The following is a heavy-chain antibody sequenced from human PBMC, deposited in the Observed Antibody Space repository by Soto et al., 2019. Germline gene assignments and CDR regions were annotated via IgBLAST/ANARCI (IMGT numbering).Heavy chain of an antibody. CDR1: GYTFTSYY. V-gene: IGHV1-46*01. D-gene: IGHD6-13*01. Sequence: ASVKVSCKASGYTFTSYYMHWVRQAPGQGLEWMGIINPSGGSTSYAQKFQGRVTMTRDTSTSTVCMELSSLRSEDTAVYYCARAGYSSSWYGSYGMDVWGQGTTVTVSS. CDR2: INPSGGST. CDR3: ARAGYSSSWYGSYGMDV. J-gene: IGHJ6*02.